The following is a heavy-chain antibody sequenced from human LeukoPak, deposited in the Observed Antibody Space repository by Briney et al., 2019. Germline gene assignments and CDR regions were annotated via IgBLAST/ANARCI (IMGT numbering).Heavy chain of an antibody. D-gene: IGHD3-10*01. CDR2: IRSKANSYAT. V-gene: IGHV3-73*01. CDR1: GFTFSGSA. J-gene: IGHJ3*02. Sequence: PGGSLRLSCAASGFTFSGSATHWVRQASGKGLEWVGRIRSKANSYATAYAASVKGRFTISRDDSKNTAYLQMNSLKTEDTAVYYCTSITMVRGVIAFDIWAKGQWSPSLQ. CDR3: TSITMVRGVIAFDI.